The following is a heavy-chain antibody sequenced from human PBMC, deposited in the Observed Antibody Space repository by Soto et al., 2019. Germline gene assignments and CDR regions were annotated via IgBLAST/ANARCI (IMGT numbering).Heavy chain of an antibody. V-gene: IGHV3-21*01. CDR2: MSSSSYI. D-gene: IGHD2-2*01. CDR3: ARVLLNFCSSSSFYLFFRAV. CDR1: GFSFSIYS. Sequence: GALRLSCAASGFSFSIYSMNWVRQAPGKGLEWVSSMSSSSYIYYADSVKGRFTTSSDNAKNSKNLHMNRLTAANTAVYYCARVLLNFCSSSSFYLFFRAVGGQGAPVPVSS. J-gene: IGHJ1*01.